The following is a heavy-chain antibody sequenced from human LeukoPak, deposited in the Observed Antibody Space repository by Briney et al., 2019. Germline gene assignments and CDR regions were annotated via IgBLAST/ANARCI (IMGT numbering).Heavy chain of an antibody. V-gene: IGHV3-20*04. CDR1: GFTFDDYG. D-gene: IGHD4-17*01. CDR3: ARVGPTTVTIPLIYFDY. J-gene: IGHJ4*02. Sequence: GGSLRLSCAASGFTFDDYGMSWVRQAPGKGLEWVSGINWSGGSTGYADSVKGRFTISRDNAKDSLYLQMNSLRAEDTALYYCARVGPTTVTIPLIYFDYWGQGTLVTVSS. CDR2: INWSGGST.